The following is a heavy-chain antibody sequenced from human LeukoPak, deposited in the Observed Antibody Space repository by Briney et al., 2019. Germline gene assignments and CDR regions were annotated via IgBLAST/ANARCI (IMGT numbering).Heavy chain of an antibody. CDR1: GFTFSDYY. V-gene: IGHV3-11*01. CDR3: AKDVEAAPGYFQH. J-gene: IGHJ1*01. Sequence: GGSLRLSCAASGFTFSDYYMSWIRQAPGRGLEWVSYIGSSGSTIYYADSVKGRFTISRDNSKNSLYLQMNSLRTEDTALYYCAKDVEAAPGYFQHWGQGTLVTVSS. CDR2: IGSSGSTI. D-gene: IGHD5-24*01.